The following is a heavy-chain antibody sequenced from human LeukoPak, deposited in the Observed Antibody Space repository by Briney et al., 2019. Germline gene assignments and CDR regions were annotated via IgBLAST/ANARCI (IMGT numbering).Heavy chain of an antibody. CDR1: GGSISTYY. J-gene: IGHJ4*02. V-gene: IGHV4-59*01. Sequence: SETLSLACIVSGGSISTYYWSWIRQPPGKGLEWIGNIYNSGSTNYNPSLKSRVTISVDTSKNQFSLKLSSVTAADTAVYYCARFLGSTSCYDYWGQGTLVTVSS. D-gene: IGHD2-2*01. CDR3: ARFLGSTSCYDY. CDR2: IYNSGST.